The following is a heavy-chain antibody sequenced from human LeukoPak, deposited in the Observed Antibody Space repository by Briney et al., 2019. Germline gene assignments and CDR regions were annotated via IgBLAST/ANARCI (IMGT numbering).Heavy chain of an antibody. J-gene: IGHJ4*02. CDR2: ISGSGGST. D-gene: IGHD6-13*01. CDR1: GFTFSSYA. CDR3: AKDALAAAGIYYFDY. V-gene: IGHV3-23*01. Sequence: PGGSLRLSCAASGFTFSSYAMSWVRQAPGKGLEWVSAISGSGGSTYYADTVKGRFTISRDNSENTLYLQMNSLRAEDTAVYYCAKDALAAAGIYYFDYWGQGTLVTVSS.